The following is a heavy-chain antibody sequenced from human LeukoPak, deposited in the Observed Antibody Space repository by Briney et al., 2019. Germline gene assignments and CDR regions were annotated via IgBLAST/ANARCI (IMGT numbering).Heavy chain of an antibody. J-gene: IGHJ3*02. D-gene: IGHD4-11*01. CDR1: GYTFTSYY. CDR2: IIPIFGTA. Sequence: ASVKVSCKASGYTFTSYYIHWVRQAPGQGLEWMGGIIPIFGTANYAQKFQGRVTITADESTSTAYMELSSLRSEDTAVYYCALQPTGDAFDIWGQGTMVTVSS. CDR3: ALQPTGDAFDI. V-gene: IGHV1-69*13.